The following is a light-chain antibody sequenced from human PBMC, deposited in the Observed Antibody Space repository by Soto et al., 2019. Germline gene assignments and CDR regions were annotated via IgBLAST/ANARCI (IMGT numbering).Light chain of an antibody. CDR1: QSVSSK. V-gene: IGKV3-15*01. J-gene: IGKJ1*01. Sequence: EIVMTQSPATLSVSPGERVTLSCRASQSVSSKLVWYQQKPGQAPRLLIYGASTRATGIPARFSGSGSGTEFTPSISSLQSEDFALYYCQQYVSSTWTFGQGTKVDIX. CDR2: GAS. CDR3: QQYVSSTWT.